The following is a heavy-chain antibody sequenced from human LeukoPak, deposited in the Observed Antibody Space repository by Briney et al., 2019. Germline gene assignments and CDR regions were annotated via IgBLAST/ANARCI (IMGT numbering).Heavy chain of an antibody. CDR2: ISYDGTNK. J-gene: IGHJ4*02. D-gene: IGHD4-17*01. Sequence: GGSLRLSCAASRFTFNNYAMSWVRQAPGKGLEWVAVISYDGTNKFYADSVKGRFTISRDNSRNTVYLQVNRLRVEDTAAYYCAKDTGSARLDYWGQGTLVTVSS. CDR3: AKDTGSARLDY. V-gene: IGHV3-30*18. CDR1: RFTFNNYA.